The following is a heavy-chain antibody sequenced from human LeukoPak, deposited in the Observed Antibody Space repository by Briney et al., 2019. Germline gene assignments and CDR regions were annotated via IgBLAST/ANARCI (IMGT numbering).Heavy chain of an antibody. J-gene: IGHJ4*02. V-gene: IGHV3-23*01. CDR1: GFTFSSYG. Sequence: GGTLRLSCAASGFTFSSYGMSWVRQAPGKGLEGVSAISGSGGSTYYADSVKARFTISRDNSKNTLYLQMNSLRAEDTAVYYCAKRFLFYDYVWGTYDYWGQGTLVTVSS. CDR3: AKRFLFYDYVWGTYDY. CDR2: ISGSGGST. D-gene: IGHD3-16*01.